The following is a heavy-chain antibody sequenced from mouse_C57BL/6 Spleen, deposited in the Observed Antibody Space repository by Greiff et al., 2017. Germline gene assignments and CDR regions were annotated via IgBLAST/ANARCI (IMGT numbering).Heavy chain of an antibody. Sequence: QVQLQQPGAELVMPGASVKLSCKASGYTFTSYWMHWVKQRPGQGLEWIGEIDPSDSYTNYNQKFKGKSTLTVDKSSSTAYMQLSSLTSEDSAVYYCARVSYGNPYYAMDYWGQGTSGTVSS. CDR3: ARVSYGNPYYAMDY. CDR1: GYTFTSYW. CDR2: IDPSDSYT. D-gene: IGHD2-1*01. J-gene: IGHJ4*01. V-gene: IGHV1-69*01.